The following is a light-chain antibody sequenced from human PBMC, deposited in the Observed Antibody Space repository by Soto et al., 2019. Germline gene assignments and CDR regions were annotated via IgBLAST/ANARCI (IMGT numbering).Light chain of an antibody. J-gene: IGLJ1*01. CDR3: SSYTTSNTRQIV. V-gene: IGLV2-14*01. Sequence: QSVLTQPASVSGFPGQSITISCTGTSSDVGGYNYVSWYQQHPGKAPKFMIYDVSNRPSGVSNRFSGSKSGNTASLTISGLQAEDEADYYCSSYTTSNTRQIVFGTGTKATVL. CDR2: DVS. CDR1: SSDVGGYNY.